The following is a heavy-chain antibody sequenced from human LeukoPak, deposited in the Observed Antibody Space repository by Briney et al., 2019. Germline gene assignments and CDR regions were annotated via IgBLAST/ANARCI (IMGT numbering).Heavy chain of an antibody. CDR2: ISYDGSNK. D-gene: IGHD5-24*01. CDR1: GFTFSSYG. CDR3: AKDRAGRWLQIYYYYGMDV. V-gene: IGHV3-30*18. J-gene: IGHJ6*02. Sequence: GRSLRLSCAASGFTFSSYGMHWVRQAPGKGLEWVAVISYDGSNKYYADSVKGRFTISRDNSKNTVYLQMNSLRAENTAVYYCAKDRAGRWLQIYYYYGMDVWGQGTTVTVSS.